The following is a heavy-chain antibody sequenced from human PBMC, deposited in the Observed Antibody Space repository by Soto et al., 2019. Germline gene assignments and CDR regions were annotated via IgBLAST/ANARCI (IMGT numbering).Heavy chain of an antibody. V-gene: IGHV3-33*01. D-gene: IGHD2-2*01. CDR2: IWYDGSNK. CDR1: GFTFGSYG. Sequence: PGGSLRLSCTASGFTFGSYGMHWVRQAPGKGLEWVAVIWYDGSNKYYADSVKGRFTITRDNSKNTLYLQMNSLRAEDTAVYYCARLRTGSSTSPFDYWGQGTLVTVSS. CDR3: ARLRTGSSTSPFDY. J-gene: IGHJ4*02.